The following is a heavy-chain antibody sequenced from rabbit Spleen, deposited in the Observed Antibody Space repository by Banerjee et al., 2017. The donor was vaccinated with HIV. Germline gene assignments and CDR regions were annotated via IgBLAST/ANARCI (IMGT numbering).Heavy chain of an antibody. Sequence: QSLEESGGDLVKPGASLTLTCTASGFSFSSSDYMCWVRQAPGKGLEWISCIAGGSGGFTYSATWAKGRFTCSKTSSTTVTLQMTSLTVADTATYFCARDTGSSFSSYGMDLWGQGTLVTVS. CDR3: ARDTGSSFSSYGMDL. CDR1: GFSFSSSDY. D-gene: IGHD6-1*01. V-gene: IGHV1S40*01. CDR2: IAGGSGGFT. J-gene: IGHJ3*01.